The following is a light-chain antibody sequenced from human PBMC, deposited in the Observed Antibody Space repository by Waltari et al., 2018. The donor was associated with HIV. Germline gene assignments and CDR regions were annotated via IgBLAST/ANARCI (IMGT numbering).Light chain of an antibody. J-gene: IGKJ1*01. CDR3: LQSKTSPYT. CDR2: EIS. Sequence: AIQMTQSPSSLSASVGDRVTITCRASQGIGSRLSWYQQKPGKVPRPLIYEISNLQPGVTSRFSGSGSGTHFTLTISSLQPEDFATYFCLQSKTSPYTFGQGTEVEVK. V-gene: IGKV1-6*01. CDR1: QGIGSR.